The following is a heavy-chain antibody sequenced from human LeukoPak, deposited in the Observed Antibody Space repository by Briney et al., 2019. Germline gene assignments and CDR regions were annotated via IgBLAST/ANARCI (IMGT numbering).Heavy chain of an antibody. V-gene: IGHV3-11*04. CDR1: GFTFSDYY. D-gene: IGHD6-19*01. CDR3: ASQIRIAVAGTSVY. Sequence: KPGGSLRLSCAASGFTFSDYYMSWIRQAPGKGLEWVSYISSSGSTIYYADSVKGRFTISRDNAKNSLYLQMNSLRAEDTAVYYCASQIRIAVAGTSVYWGQGTLVTVSS. CDR2: ISSSGSTI. J-gene: IGHJ4*02.